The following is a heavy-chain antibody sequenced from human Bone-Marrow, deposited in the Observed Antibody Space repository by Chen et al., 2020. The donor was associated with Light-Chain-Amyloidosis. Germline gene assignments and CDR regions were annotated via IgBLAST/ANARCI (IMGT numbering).Heavy chain of an antibody. J-gene: IGHJ6*03. Sequence: QVQLQQWGAGLLKPSETLSLTCAVYGGSFSGYYWSWIRQPPGKGLEGIGEINHSGSTNYHPSRKSRVTISVDTSKNQFSLKLSSVTAADTAVYYCARGGSTTGTYYYYMDVWGKGTTVTVSS. V-gene: IGHV4-34*01. CDR1: GGSFSGYY. CDR3: ARGGSTTGTYYYYMDV. D-gene: IGHD1-1*01. CDR2: INHSGST.